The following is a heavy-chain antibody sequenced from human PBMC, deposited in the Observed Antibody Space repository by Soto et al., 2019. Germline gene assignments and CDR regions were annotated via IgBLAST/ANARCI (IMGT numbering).Heavy chain of an antibody. CDR1: GGTFSTST. CDR3: ARDSPIGSVVSGYDAIDI. V-gene: IGHV1-69*08. J-gene: IGHJ4*02. CDR2: IIPILDTA. Sequence: QVQLVQSGAEVKEPGSSVKVSCKASGGTFSTSTFTWVRQAPGQGLEWMGRIIPILDTADYAQKFQGNVTITADKSTSTVFMELSSLRSEDTGMYYCARDSPIGSVVSGYDAIDIWGQGTLVTVSP. D-gene: IGHD5-12*01.